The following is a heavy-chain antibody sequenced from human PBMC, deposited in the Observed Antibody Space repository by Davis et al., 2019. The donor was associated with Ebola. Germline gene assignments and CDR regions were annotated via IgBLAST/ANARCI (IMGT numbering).Heavy chain of an antibody. Sequence: MPGGSLRLSCAASEFTSTNYAMTWVRQPPGKGLEWIGEINHSGSTNYNPSLKSRVTISVDTSKNQFSLKLSSVTAADTAVYYCARQSSIQLWHYFDYWGQGTLVTVSS. CDR2: INHSGST. CDR1: EFTSTNYA. V-gene: IGHV4-34*01. CDR3: ARQSSIQLWHYFDY. D-gene: IGHD5-18*01. J-gene: IGHJ4*02.